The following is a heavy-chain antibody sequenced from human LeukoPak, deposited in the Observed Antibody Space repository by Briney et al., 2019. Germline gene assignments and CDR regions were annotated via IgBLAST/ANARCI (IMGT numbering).Heavy chain of an antibody. CDR1: EFTFSAYA. D-gene: IGHD3-9*01. J-gene: IGHJ4*02. Sequence: PGGSLRLSCAASEFTFSAYAMHWIRQAPGRGVEGVAFVRYGGNIKYYAASVKGRFTISRDNSKNPLYLQMNSLRPEDTAVYYCTKDLGTEYNIFDYWGQGTLVTVSS. V-gene: IGHV3-30*02. CDR2: VRYGGNIK. CDR3: TKDLGTEYNIFDY.